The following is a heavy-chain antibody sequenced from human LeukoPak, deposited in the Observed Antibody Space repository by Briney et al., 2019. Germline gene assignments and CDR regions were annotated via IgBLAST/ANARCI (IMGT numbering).Heavy chain of an antibody. J-gene: IGHJ4*02. CDR3: ARDKALDYFDN. D-gene: IGHD1-1*01. V-gene: IGHV3-30*03. Sequence: PGGSLRLSCAASGFTFSSYGMHWVRQAPGKGLEWVAVISYDGSNKYYADSVKGRFTISRDNSKNTLYLQMNSLRAEDTAVYYCARDKALDYFDNWGQGTLVTVSS. CDR2: ISYDGSNK. CDR1: GFTFSSYG.